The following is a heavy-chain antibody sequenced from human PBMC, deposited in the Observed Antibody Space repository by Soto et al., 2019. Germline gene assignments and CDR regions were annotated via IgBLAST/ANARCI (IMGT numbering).Heavy chain of an antibody. CDR1: GYTFTSYY. J-gene: IGHJ4*02. V-gene: IGHV1-46*01. Sequence: ASVKVSCKASGYTFTSYYMHWVRQAPGQGLEWMGIINPSGGSTSYAQKFQGRVTMTRDTSTSTVYMELSSLRAEDTAVYYCARDHGSWYIDYWGQGTLVTVSS. D-gene: IGHD2-15*01. CDR3: ARDHGSWYIDY. CDR2: INPSGGST.